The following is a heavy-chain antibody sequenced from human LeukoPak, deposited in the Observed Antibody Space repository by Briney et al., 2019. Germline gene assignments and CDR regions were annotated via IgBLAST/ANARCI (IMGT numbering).Heavy chain of an antibody. CDR3: GKGGSGSYPRASDY. CDR2: ISYDGSNK. J-gene: IGHJ4*02. Sequence: GGSLRLSCAASGFTFSSYGMHWVRQAPGKGLERVAVISYDGSNKYYADSVKGRFTISRDNSKNTLYVQMNSLRAEDTAVYYCGKGGSGSYPRASDYWGQGTLVTVSS. V-gene: IGHV3-30*18. D-gene: IGHD1-26*01. CDR1: GFTFSSYG.